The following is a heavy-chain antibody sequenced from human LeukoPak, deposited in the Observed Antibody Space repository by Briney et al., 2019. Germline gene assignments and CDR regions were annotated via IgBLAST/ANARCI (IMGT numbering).Heavy chain of an antibody. CDR3: AKARDLGELSLGY. V-gene: IGHV3-30*02. Sequence: GGSLRLSCAASGFTFSSYGLHWVRQAPGKGLEWVTFIRYDGSNKYYADSVKGRFTISRDNSKNTLYLQMNSLRDEDTAVYYCAKARDLGELSLGYWGQGTLVTVSS. J-gene: IGHJ4*02. CDR1: GFTFSSYG. D-gene: IGHD3-16*02. CDR2: IRYDGSNK.